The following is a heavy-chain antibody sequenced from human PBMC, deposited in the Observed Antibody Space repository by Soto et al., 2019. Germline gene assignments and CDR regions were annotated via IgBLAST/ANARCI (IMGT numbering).Heavy chain of an antibody. CDR2: IKQDGSEK. D-gene: IGHD3-3*01. J-gene: IGHJ6*03. V-gene: IGHV3-7*01. CDR3: ARVGSWSGYYRIDYYYMDV. CDR1: GFTFSSYW. Sequence: GGSLRLSCAASGFTFSSYWMSWVRQAPGKGLEWVANIKQDGSEKYYVDSVKGRFTISRDNAKNSLYLQVNSLRAEDTAVYYCARVGSWSGYYRIDYYYMDVWGKGTTVTVSS.